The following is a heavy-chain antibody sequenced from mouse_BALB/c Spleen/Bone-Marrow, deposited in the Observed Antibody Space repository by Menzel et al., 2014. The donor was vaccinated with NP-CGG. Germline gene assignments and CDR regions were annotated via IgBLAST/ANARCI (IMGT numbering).Heavy chain of an antibody. D-gene: IGHD1-2*01. CDR2: IDPANGDT. J-gene: IGHJ2*01. V-gene: IGHV14-3*02. CDR1: GFNIKDIY. CDR3: TRDYGPFDY. Sequence: EVQLQQSGAELVKPGASVKLSCAASGFNIKDIYMHWVKQRPEQGLELIGRIDPANGDTKYDPKFQGKATITADTSSNPAFLQLSSLTSEDTAVYYCTRDYGPFDYWGQGTTLTVSS.